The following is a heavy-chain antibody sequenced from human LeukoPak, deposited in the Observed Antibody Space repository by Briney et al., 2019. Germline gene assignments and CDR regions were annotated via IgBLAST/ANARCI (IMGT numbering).Heavy chain of an antibody. Sequence: GGSLRLSCAASGVTFSSYTMNWVRQAPGKGLEWLSSISSSSSDKYFADSVKGRFTISRDNAKNSLYLQMNSLRVEDTAVYYCARVGPSYGYVDYWGQGTLVTVSS. CDR2: ISSSSSDK. J-gene: IGHJ4*02. D-gene: IGHD5-18*01. V-gene: IGHV3-21*01. CDR3: ARVGPSYGYVDY. CDR1: GVTFSSYT.